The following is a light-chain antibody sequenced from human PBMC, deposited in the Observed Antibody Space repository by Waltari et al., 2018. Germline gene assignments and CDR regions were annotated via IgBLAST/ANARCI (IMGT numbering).Light chain of an antibody. CDR1: QSVRGD. CDR3: QQYNHWPLT. V-gene: IGKV3-15*01. CDR2: GTT. Sequence: ETVLTQSPASLSVSPGEGVTLFCRASQSVRGDFAWYQQKPGQAPRLLIYGTTTRATGIPARFSGSGSGTDFTLSISTMQPEDFAVYYCQQYNHWPLTFGGGTKVEIK. J-gene: IGKJ4*01.